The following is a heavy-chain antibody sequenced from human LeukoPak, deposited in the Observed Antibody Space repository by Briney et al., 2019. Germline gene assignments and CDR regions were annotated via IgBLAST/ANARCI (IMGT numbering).Heavy chain of an antibody. CDR2: IRSSSET. Sequence: GGSLRLSCAASGFIFSQYSMNWVRQAPGKGLEWVSHIRSSSETFYADSVKGRFTISRDNSKNTLYLQMNSLRAEDTAVYYCAKNKRRFGEYLPNWFDPWGQGTLVTVSS. J-gene: IGHJ5*02. V-gene: IGHV3-23*01. CDR3: AKNKRRFGEYLPNWFDP. CDR1: GFIFSQYS. D-gene: IGHD3-10*01.